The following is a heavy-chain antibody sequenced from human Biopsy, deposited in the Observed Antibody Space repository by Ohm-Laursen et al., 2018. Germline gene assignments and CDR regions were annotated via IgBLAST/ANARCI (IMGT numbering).Heavy chain of an antibody. Sequence: ASVKVSCKASGYTFTSYGISWVRQAPGQRLEWMGWISAYNGNTNYAQKLQGRVTMTTDTSTSTAYMELRSLRSDDTAVYYCARCSTPYYDFWSGYQPTYYFDYWGQGTLVTVSS. CDR3: ARCSTPYYDFWSGYQPTYYFDY. D-gene: IGHD3-3*01. J-gene: IGHJ4*02. CDR1: GYTFTSYG. V-gene: IGHV1-18*01. CDR2: ISAYNGNT.